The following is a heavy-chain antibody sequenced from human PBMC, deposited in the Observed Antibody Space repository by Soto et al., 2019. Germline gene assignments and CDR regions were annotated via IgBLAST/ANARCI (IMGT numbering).Heavy chain of an antibody. Sequence: QVQLVQSGAEVKKPGASVKVSCKASGYSFTDHYIHWVRQAPGQGLEWMGWVNPNTGGTNYAQRFHGRVTMTRDTSITTAYMELSSLRSDDTALFYCATRDSGGYYGNALDIWGQGTMVTVSS. J-gene: IGHJ3*02. V-gene: IGHV1-2*02. CDR2: VNPNTGGT. CDR1: GYSFTDHY. CDR3: ATRDSGGYYGNALDI. D-gene: IGHD3-22*01.